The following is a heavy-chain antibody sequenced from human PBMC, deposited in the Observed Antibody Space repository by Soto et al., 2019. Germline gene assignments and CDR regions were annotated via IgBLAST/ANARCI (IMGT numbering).Heavy chain of an antibody. CDR3: LIAVAGSFAPDY. J-gene: IGHJ4*02. Sequence: GGSLRLSCAASGFTFSTYSMNWVRQAPGKGLEWVSYISSSSTYIYYADSVKGRFTISRDNAKNSLYLQMSSLRAEDTAVYYCLIAVAGSFAPDYWGQGTLVTVSS. D-gene: IGHD6-19*01. CDR1: GFTFSTYS. V-gene: IGHV3-21*01. CDR2: ISSSSTYI.